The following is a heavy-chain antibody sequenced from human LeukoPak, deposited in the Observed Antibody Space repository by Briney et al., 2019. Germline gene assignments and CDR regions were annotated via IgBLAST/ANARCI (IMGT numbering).Heavy chain of an antibody. D-gene: IGHD3-9*01. CDR2: IYPGDSDT. Sequence: GESLQILCKGSGYGFTSYWIGWVRQMPGKGLEWMGIIYPGDSDTRYSPSFQGQVTISADKSITNAYLQWSSLQASDTALYYCARQSNYDVLTGYHKGHSDYCGQGTLVTVSS. J-gene: IGHJ4*02. CDR1: GYGFTSYW. CDR3: ARQSNYDVLTGYHKGHSDY. V-gene: IGHV5-51*01.